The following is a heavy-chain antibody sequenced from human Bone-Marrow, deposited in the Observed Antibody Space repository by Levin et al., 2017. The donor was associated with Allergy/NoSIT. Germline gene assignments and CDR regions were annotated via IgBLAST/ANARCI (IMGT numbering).Heavy chain of an antibody. CDR2: ISGSGEST. D-gene: IGHD2/OR15-2a*01. Sequence: PGGSLRLSCSASGFTFTTYHAMSWVRQTPGKGLEWVCGISGSGESTHYADSVKGRFTISRDNSKNTVSLEMNSLKGEDTAVYYCAKLAAPDPRILHDAFDVWGQGTMVTVSS. J-gene: IGHJ3*01. CDR1: GFTFTTYHA. CDR3: AKLAAPDPRILHDAFDV. V-gene: IGHV3-23*01.